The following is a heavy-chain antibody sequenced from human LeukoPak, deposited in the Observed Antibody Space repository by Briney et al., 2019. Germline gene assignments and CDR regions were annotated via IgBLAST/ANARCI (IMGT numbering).Heavy chain of an antibody. CDR1: GFTFDDYA. CDR2: ISWNSGSI. CDR3: AIIPHDSSSWYV. V-gene: IGHV3-9*01. Sequence: GRSLRLSCAASGFTFDDYAMHWVRQAPGKGLEWVSGISWNSGSIGYADSVKGRFTISRDNAKNSLYLQMNSLRAEDTAVYYCAIIPHDSSSWYVWGQGTLVTVSS. J-gene: IGHJ4*02. D-gene: IGHD6-13*01.